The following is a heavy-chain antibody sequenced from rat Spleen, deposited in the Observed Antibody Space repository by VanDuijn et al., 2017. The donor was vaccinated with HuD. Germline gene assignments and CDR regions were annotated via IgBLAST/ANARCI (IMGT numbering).Heavy chain of an antibody. D-gene: IGHD1-10*01. Sequence: VQRVESGGGLVQPGRSLKLSCAASGFTFSDYNMAWVRQAPKKGLEWIAAISSVGITYYNSALKSRLSISRDTSKNQVFLKMNSLQTEDTGTYYCASGGWHNSWFAYWGQGTLVTVSS. J-gene: IGHJ3*01. V-gene: IGHV2S12*01. CDR3: ASGGWHNSWFAY. CDR1: GFTFSDYN. CDR2: ISSVGIT.